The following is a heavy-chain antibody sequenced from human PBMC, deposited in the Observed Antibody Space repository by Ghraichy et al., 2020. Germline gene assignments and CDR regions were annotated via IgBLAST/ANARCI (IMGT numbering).Heavy chain of an antibody. CDR3: ARDLARGVRSYFDY. J-gene: IGHJ4*02. V-gene: IGHV3-48*02. CDR1: GFTFSSYS. CDR2: ISSSSSTI. Sequence: GGSLRLSCAASGFTFSSYSMNWVRQAPGQGLEWVSYISSSSSTIYYADSVKGRFTISRDNAKNSLYLQMNSLRDEDTAVYYCARDLARGVRSYFDYWGQGTLATVSS. D-gene: IGHD3-10*01.